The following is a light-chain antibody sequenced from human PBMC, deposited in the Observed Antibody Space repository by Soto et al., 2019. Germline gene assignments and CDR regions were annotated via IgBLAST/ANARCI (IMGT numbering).Light chain of an antibody. Sequence: DIVMTQSPDSLAVSLGERATLSCRASQSVRSNLAWYQQKPGQAPRLLIYDASTRAPGIPARFSGSGSGTELTLTISSLQSDDFAVYHCQQYNSWPPTFGHGTRLEI. CDR2: DAS. CDR3: QQYNSWPPT. J-gene: IGKJ5*01. CDR1: QSVRSN. V-gene: IGKV3-15*01.